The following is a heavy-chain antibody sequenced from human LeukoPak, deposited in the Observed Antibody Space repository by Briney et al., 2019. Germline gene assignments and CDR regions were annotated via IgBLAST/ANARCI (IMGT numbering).Heavy chain of an antibody. CDR1: GYTFTGYY. CDR3: ARSLVGATSDFDY. D-gene: IGHD1-26*01. CDR2: INPNSGGT. Sequence: VASVKVSCKASGYTFTGYYMHWVRQAPGQGLEWMGWINPNSGGTNYAQKFQGRVTMTRDTSISTAYMELSRLRSDDTAVYYCARSLVGATSDFDYWGQGTLVTVSS. V-gene: IGHV1-2*02. J-gene: IGHJ4*02.